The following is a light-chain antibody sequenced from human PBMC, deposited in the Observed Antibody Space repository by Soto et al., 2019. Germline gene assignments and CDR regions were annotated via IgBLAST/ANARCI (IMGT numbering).Light chain of an antibody. J-gene: IGLJ1*01. CDR3: SSYAGSSNV. CDR2: EVN. V-gene: IGLV2-8*01. CDR1: SSDVGGYNY. Sequence: QSVLTQPPSASGSPGQSVAISCTGTSSDVGGYNYVSWHQQHPGKAPKLMIYEVNKRPSGVPDRFSGSKSGNTASLTVSGIQAEDEADYYCSSYAGSSNVFGTGTRSPX.